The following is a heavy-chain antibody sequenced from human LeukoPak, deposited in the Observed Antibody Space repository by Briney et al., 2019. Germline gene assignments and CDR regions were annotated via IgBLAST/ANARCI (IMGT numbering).Heavy chain of an antibody. CDR1: GFTFSSYS. J-gene: IGHJ4*02. Sequence: GGSLRLSCAASGFTFSSYSMNWVRQAPGKGLEWVSSISSSSTYIYYADSVKGRFTISRDNPKNSLFPQMNSLRAEDTAMYYCARQPGIAAAGRFDSWGQGTLVTVSS. CDR2: ISSSSTYI. V-gene: IGHV3-21*01. CDR3: ARQPGIAAAGRFDS. D-gene: IGHD6-13*01.